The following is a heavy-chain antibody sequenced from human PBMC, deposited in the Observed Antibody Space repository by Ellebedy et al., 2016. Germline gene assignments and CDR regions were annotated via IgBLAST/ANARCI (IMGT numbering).Heavy chain of an antibody. CDR3: AKDGNFVDYGDYEPFDY. CDR2: ISYDGSNK. CDR1: GFTFSSYG. D-gene: IGHD4-17*01. V-gene: IGHV3-30*18. Sequence: GGSLRLSXAASGFTFSSYGMHWVRQAPGKGLEWVAVISYDGSNKYYADSVKGRFTISRDNSKNTLYLQMNSLRAEDTAVYYCAKDGNFVDYGDYEPFDYWGQGTLVTVSS. J-gene: IGHJ4*02.